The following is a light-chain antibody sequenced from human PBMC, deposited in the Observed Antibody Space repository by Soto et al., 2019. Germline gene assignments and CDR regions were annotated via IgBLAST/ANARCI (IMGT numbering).Light chain of an antibody. J-gene: IGKJ1*01. V-gene: IGKV3-20*01. CDR1: QSVSSFY. Sequence: EIVLTQSPGTLSLSPGERATLSCRASQSVSSFYLAWYQQKPGQAPRLLIYGASSRATGIPDRFSGSGSGTDFTLTISRLEPEDFAVYYCQHYGNSPRTFGQGTKVEIK. CDR2: GAS. CDR3: QHYGNSPRT.